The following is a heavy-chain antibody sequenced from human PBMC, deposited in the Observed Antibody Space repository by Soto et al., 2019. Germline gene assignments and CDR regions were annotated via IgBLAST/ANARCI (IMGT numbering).Heavy chain of an antibody. CDR2: ISYDGSNK. D-gene: IGHD6-13*01. V-gene: IGHV3-30*03. CDR3: AIRVSSRGIIAFDI. Sequence: QVQLVESGGGVVQPGRSLRLSCAASGFTFSSYGMHWVRQAPSKGLEMVAVISYDGSNKYYGDSVKGRFNISRDNSKNALYLQMDSLRAEDTAVYYCAIRVSSRGIIAFDIWGQGTMVTFAS. CDR1: GFTFSSYG. J-gene: IGHJ3*02.